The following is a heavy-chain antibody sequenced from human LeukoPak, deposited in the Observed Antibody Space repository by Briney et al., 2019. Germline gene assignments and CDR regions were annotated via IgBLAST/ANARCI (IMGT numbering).Heavy chain of an antibody. Sequence: GSLRLSCAASGFTFSSYAMSWVRQAPGKGLEWVSAIRGSGGSTYYADSVKGRFTISRDNSKNTLYLQMNSLRAEDTAVYYCAKDGDSSGYYYGYFDYWGQGTLVTVSS. V-gene: IGHV3-23*01. CDR3: AKDGDSSGYYYGYFDY. CDR1: GFTFSSYA. D-gene: IGHD3-22*01. J-gene: IGHJ4*02. CDR2: IRGSGGST.